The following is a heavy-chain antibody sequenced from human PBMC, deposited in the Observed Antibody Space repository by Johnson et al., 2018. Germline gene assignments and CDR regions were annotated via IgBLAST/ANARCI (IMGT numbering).Heavy chain of an antibody. CDR1: GFTFSSYG. Sequence: QVQLVESGGGVVQPGRSLRLSCAASGFTFSSYGMHWVRQAPGKGLEWVAVISYDGSNKYYADSVKGRFTISRDNSKNTLFLQMNSLRAEDTAVFYCAKEYSSSSEYFQHWGQGTLVTVSS. J-gene: IGHJ1*01. CDR3: AKEYSSSSEYFQH. D-gene: IGHD6-6*01. CDR2: ISYDGSNK. V-gene: IGHV3-30*18.